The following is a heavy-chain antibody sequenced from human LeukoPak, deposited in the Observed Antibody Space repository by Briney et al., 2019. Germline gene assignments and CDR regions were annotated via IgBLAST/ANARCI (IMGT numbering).Heavy chain of an antibody. D-gene: IGHD3-22*01. Sequence: GSLRLSCAASGFTFSSYAMSWVRQAPGKGLEWVSAISGSGGSTYYADSVKGRFTISRDNSKNTLYLQMNSLRAEDTAVYYRAKDPITMIVVATGYWGQGTLVTVSS. CDR2: ISGSGGST. CDR1: GFTFSSYA. V-gene: IGHV3-23*01. CDR3: AKDPITMIVVATGY. J-gene: IGHJ4*02.